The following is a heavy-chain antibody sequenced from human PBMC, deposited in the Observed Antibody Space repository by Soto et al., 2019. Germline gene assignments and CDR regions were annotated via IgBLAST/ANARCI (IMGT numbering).Heavy chain of an antibody. D-gene: IGHD6-19*01. J-gene: IGHJ4*02. CDR3: ARASAGWYFDY. CDR2: ISPSGST. V-gene: IGHV4-30-4*01. CDR1: GGSISSGDY. Sequence: QVQLQESGPGLVQPSQTLSLTCTVSGGSISSGDYWSWLRLPPGKGLEWIGYISPSGSTYYNPSLRSRVTISVDTSENEFSVDLTSVTASDTALYYCARASAGWYFDYGGQGTLVTVSS.